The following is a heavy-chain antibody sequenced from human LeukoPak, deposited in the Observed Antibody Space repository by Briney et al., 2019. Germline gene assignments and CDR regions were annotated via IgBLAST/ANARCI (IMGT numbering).Heavy chain of an antibody. Sequence: GGSLRLSCAASRFTFSSYAMSWVRQAPGKGLEWVSAISGSGGSTYYADSVKGRFTISRDNSKNTLYLQMNSLRAEDTAVYYCAKDRLVGIAVAGRFFDYWGQGTLVTVSS. CDR2: ISGSGGST. CDR1: RFTFSSYA. V-gene: IGHV3-23*01. D-gene: IGHD6-19*01. CDR3: AKDRLVGIAVAGRFFDY. J-gene: IGHJ4*02.